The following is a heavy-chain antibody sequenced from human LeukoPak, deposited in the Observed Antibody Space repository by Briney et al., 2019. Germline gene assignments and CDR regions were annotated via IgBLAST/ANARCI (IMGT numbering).Heavy chain of an antibody. Sequence: SETLSLTCAVYGGSFSGYYWSWIRQPPGKGLEWIGTISYSGSTYYNPSLKSRVTISVDTSTNQFSLKLSSVTAADTAVYYCARRYYYDSSGYYYHYDYWGQGTLVTVSS. D-gene: IGHD3-22*01. CDR2: ISYSGST. J-gene: IGHJ4*02. CDR1: GGSFSGYY. V-gene: IGHV4-34*01. CDR3: ARRYYYDSSGYYYHYDY.